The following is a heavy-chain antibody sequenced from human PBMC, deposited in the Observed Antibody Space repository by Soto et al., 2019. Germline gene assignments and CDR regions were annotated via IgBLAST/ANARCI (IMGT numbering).Heavy chain of an antibody. J-gene: IGHJ4*01. CDR2: ISYSGIT. CDR1: GASISGDY. V-gene: IGHV4-59*01. CDR3: ARGGASSRYFDY. Sequence: QVPLQESGPGLVKPSETLSLTCTVSGASISGDYWSWVRQPPGKGLEWIAWISYSGITNYNPSFESRVTISVDTSKKQFSLNLSSVTAADRAVYYCARGGASSRYFDYWGHGILVTVSS. D-gene: IGHD4-17*01.